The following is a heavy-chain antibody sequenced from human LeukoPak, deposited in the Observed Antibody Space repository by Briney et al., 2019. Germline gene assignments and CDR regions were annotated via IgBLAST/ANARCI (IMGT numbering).Heavy chain of an antibody. V-gene: IGHV3-23*01. CDR3: AKTGGLWFGEN. Sequence: PGGSLRLSCAASGFTFSNYDISWVRQAPGKGLEWVSAISASGGSTYYADSVKGRFTISRDNSKNTLYLQMNSLRAEDTAVYYCAKTGGLWFGENWGQGTLVTVSS. D-gene: IGHD3-10*01. J-gene: IGHJ4*02. CDR1: GFTFSNYD. CDR2: ISASGGST.